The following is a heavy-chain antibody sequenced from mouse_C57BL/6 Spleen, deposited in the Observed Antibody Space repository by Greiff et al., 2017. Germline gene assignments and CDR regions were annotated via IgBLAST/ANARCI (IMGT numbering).Heavy chain of an antibody. V-gene: IGHV5-9-1*02. CDR2: ISSGGDYI. CDR3: TRVVITTVVAPFAY. CDR1: GFTFSSYA. D-gene: IGHD1-1*01. Sequence: EVQRVESGEGLVKPGGSLKLPCAASGFTFSSYAMSWVRQTPEKRLEWVAYISSGGDYIYYADTVKGRFTISRDNARNTLYLQMSSLKSEDTAMYYCTRVVITTVVAPFAYWGQGTLVTVSA. J-gene: IGHJ3*01.